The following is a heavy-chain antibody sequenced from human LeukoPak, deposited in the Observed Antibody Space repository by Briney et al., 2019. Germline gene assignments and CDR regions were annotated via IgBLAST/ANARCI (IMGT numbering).Heavy chain of an antibody. D-gene: IGHD6-19*01. Sequence: SVTVSCKASGFTFASSPMQWVRQARGQRLEWIGWIVVGSGNTNYAQKFQERVTITRDMSTSTAYMELNSLRSEDTAVYYCASGGGCSPPDYWGQGTLVTVSS. CDR2: IVVGSGNT. J-gene: IGHJ4*02. CDR1: GFTFASSP. V-gene: IGHV1-58*02. CDR3: ASGGGCSPPDY.